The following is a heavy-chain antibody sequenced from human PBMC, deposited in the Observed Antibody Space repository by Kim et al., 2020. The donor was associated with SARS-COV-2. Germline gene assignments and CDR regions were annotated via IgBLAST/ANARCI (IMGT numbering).Heavy chain of an antibody. Sequence: ANYAQTFQGRVTITADKSPGTASMELSGLRSEDTAVYYCARAPRGIAVADWGQGTLVTVSS. CDR3: ARAPRGIAVAD. CDR2: A. V-gene: IGHV1-69*04. J-gene: IGHJ4*02. D-gene: IGHD6-19*01.